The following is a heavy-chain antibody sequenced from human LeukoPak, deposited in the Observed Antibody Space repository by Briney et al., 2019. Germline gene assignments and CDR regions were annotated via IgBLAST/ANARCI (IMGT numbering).Heavy chain of an antibody. CDR3: AKLVQLYFTNTHDY. J-gene: IGHJ4*02. V-gene: IGHV4-39*01. D-gene: IGHD1-1*01. Sequence: PSETLSLTCNVSGGSISSGGSFWGWIRQPPGKGLEWIGSISYTGSTFYNPSLMSRVSISVDTSKNQFSLKLNSVTAADTAVYFCAKLVQLYFTNTHDYWGQGTLVTVSS. CDR1: GGSISSGGSF. CDR2: ISYTGST.